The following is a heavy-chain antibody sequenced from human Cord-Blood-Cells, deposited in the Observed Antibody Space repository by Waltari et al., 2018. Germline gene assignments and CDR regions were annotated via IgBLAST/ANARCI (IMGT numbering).Heavy chain of an antibody. D-gene: IGHD3-10*01. CDR3: ARAPEVQGVIITPLYYYYGMDV. CDR1: GFTFSSYA. J-gene: IGHJ6*02. V-gene: IGHV3-30-3*01. CDR2: ISYDGSKK. Sequence: QVQLVESGGGVVQPGRSLRLSCAASGFTFSSYAMHWVRQAPGKGLEWVAVISYDGSKKYYADSVKGLVTISRDNSKNTLYLQMNSLRAEDTAVYYCARAPEVQGVIITPLYYYYGMDVWGQGTTVTVSS.